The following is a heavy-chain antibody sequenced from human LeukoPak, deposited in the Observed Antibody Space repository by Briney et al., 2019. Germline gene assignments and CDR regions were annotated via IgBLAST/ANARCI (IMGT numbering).Heavy chain of an antibody. J-gene: IGHJ6*02. V-gene: IGHV5-51*01. CDR2: IYPGDSDT. D-gene: IGHD3/OR15-3a*01. CDR3: ARLGLSGPYCYGMDV. CDR1: GYSFTSYW. Sequence: GESLKISCKGSGYSFTSYWIGWVRQMPGKGLEWMGIIYPGDSDTRYSPSFQGQVTISADKSISTAYLQWSSLKASDTAMYYCARLGLSGPYCYGMDVWGQGATVTVSS.